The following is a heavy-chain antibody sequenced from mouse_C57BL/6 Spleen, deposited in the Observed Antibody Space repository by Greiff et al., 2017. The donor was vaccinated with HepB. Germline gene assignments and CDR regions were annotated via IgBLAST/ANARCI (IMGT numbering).Heavy chain of an antibody. J-gene: IGHJ4*01. CDR3: GGYSPDAMDH. Sequence: VQLQQSGAELVRPGTSVKDSCKASGYAFPNYLIEWVNQRPGQGLEWIGVINPGSGGTNYNEKFKGKATLTADKSSSTAYMQLSSLTSEDSAVCFCGGYSPDAMDHWGQGTSATVSS. D-gene: IGHD2-12*01. CDR2: INPGSGGT. V-gene: IGHV1-54*01. CDR1: GYAFPNYL.